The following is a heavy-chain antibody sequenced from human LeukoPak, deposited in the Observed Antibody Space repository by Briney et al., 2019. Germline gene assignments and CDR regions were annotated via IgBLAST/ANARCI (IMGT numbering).Heavy chain of an antibody. J-gene: IGHJ6*04. Sequence: GPSLRLSYAPSGFTFTIYAMSSVRQDPGNWLEWLSAISGSGGSTCYADSVKGRFTISRDNSKNTLYLQMNSLRAEDTAVYYCAKDWGTIFGVPRHVWGKGTTVTVSS. V-gene: IGHV3-23*01. CDR3: AKDWGTIFGVPRHV. CDR2: ISGSGGST. CDR1: GFTFTIYA. D-gene: IGHD3-3*01.